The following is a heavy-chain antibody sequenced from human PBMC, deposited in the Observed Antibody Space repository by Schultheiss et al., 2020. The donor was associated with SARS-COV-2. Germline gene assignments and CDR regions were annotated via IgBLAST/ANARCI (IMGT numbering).Heavy chain of an antibody. CDR3: ARGSREWPFDY. Sequence: SVKVSCKASGYTFTSYAISWVRQAPGQGLEWMGRIIPILGIANYAQKFQGRVTMTRNTSISTAYMELSSLRSEDTAVYYCARGSREWPFDYWGQGTLVTVSS. J-gene: IGHJ4*02. CDR2: IIPILGIA. V-gene: IGHV1-69*04. D-gene: IGHD3-3*01. CDR1: GYTFTSYA.